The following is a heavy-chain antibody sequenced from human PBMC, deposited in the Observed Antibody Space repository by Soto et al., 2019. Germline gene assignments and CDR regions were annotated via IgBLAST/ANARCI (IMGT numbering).Heavy chain of an antibody. CDR1: GFSLNTNGVA. Sequence: QITLKESGPTVVKPTQTLTLTCSFSGFSLNTNGVAVAWIRQPPGKAPEWLALIFWDDDTRYRPPLRTRLTITKDTSKNQVVLTMTDMDPVDTATYHCVHRLGEFGSRLAYDYWGQGTLVTVSS. D-gene: IGHD1-26*01. V-gene: IGHV2-5*02. CDR2: IFWDDDT. CDR3: VHRLGEFGSRLAYDY. J-gene: IGHJ4*02.